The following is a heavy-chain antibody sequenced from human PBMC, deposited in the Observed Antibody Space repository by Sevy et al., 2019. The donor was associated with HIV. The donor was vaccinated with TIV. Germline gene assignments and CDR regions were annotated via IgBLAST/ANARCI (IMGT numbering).Heavy chain of an antibody. V-gene: IGHV1-18*01. CDR2: ISGYNGYT. Sequence: ASVKVSCKASGYSFTNYGIGWVRQAPGQGLEWMGWISGYNGYTTYAQNLQGRVTVTTDTSTSTAYMELRSLRSDDTAIYYCAKEGKNIRSWFDPWGQGTLVTVSS. CDR1: GYSFTNYG. CDR3: AKEGKNIRSWFDP. D-gene: IGHD3-3*02. J-gene: IGHJ5*02.